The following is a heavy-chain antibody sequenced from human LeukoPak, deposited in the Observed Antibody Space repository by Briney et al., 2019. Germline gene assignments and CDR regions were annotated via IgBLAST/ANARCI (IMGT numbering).Heavy chain of an antibody. D-gene: IGHD3-3*01. CDR1: GYSISSGYY. Sequence: SETLSLTCTVSGYSISSGYYWGWIRQPPGKGLEWIGSIYHSGSTYYNPSLKSRVTISVDTSKNQFSLKLSSVTAADTAVYYCARAYYDFWSASVRGYFDYWGQGTLVTVSS. CDR2: IYHSGST. J-gene: IGHJ4*02. V-gene: IGHV4-38-2*02. CDR3: ARAYYDFWSASVRGYFDY.